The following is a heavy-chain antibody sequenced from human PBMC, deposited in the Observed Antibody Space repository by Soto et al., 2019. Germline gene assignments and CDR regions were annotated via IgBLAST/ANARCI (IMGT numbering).Heavy chain of an antibody. CDR2: IIPILGIA. Sequence: QVQLVQSGAEVKKPGSSVKVSCKASGGTFSSYTISWVRQAPGQELEWMGRIIPILGIANYAQKFQGRVTITADKSTSTAYMELSSLRSEDTAVYYCARDHYYDSSGIGLWGQGALVTVSS. D-gene: IGHD3-22*01. CDR3: ARDHYYDSSGIGL. J-gene: IGHJ4*02. V-gene: IGHV1-69*08. CDR1: GGTFSSYT.